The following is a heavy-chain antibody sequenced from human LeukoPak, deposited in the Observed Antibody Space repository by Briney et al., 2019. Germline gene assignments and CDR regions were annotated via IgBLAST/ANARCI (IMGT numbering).Heavy chain of an antibody. J-gene: IGHJ5*02. V-gene: IGHV1-18*01. CDR1: GYTFPKYG. CDR2: IGADTGNT. Sequence: ASVKVSCKASGYTFPKYGITWMRQAPGQGPEWMGWIGADTGNTNYAQKLQGRVTMTTDTSTSTAYMELRSLRSDDTAVYYCARVLGADTYYYDSSSYIPNWFDPWGQGTLVTVSS. D-gene: IGHD3-22*01. CDR3: ARVLGADTYYYDSSSYIPNWFDP.